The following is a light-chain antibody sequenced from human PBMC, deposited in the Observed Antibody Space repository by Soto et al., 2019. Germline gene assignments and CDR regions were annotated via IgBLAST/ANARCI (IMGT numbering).Light chain of an antibody. Sequence: EVVMMQSPATLSLSPGERATLSCRASQSVSSYLAWYQQKPGQAPRLLIYDASNRATGIPARFSGSGSGTDFTLTISSLEPEDFAVYYCQQRSNWPPTFGQGRLLAI. V-gene: IGKV3-11*01. J-gene: IGKJ5*01. CDR1: QSVSSY. CDR3: QQRSNWPPT. CDR2: DAS.